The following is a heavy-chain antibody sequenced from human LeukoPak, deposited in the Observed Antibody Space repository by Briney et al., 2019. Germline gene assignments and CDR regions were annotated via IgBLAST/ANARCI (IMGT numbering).Heavy chain of an antibody. J-gene: IGHJ3*02. CDR1: GGSISGYY. CDR3: AREGMEVVTANDAFDI. V-gene: IGHV4-34*01. Sequence: SETLSLTCTVSGGSISGYYWSWIRQPPGKGLEWIGEINHSGSTNYNPSLKSRVTISVDTSKNQFSLKLSSVTAADTAVYYCAREGMEVVTANDAFDIWGQGTMVTVSS. CDR2: INHSGST. D-gene: IGHD2-21*02.